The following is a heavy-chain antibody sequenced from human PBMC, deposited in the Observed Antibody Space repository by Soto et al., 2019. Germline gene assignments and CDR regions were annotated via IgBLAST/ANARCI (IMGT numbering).Heavy chain of an antibody. CDR2: TYYRSKWYN. Sequence: SQTRSLTCAISGDSVSTNSATWDCIRQSPSRGLEWLGRTYYRSKWYNDYAVSVKGRITINPDTSNNQLSLQLNSVTPDDTAVYYCARLIGSSWLDSWGQGTLVSVSS. V-gene: IGHV6-1*01. J-gene: IGHJ5*01. CDR1: GDSVSTNSAT. CDR3: ARLIGSSWLDS. D-gene: IGHD6-13*01.